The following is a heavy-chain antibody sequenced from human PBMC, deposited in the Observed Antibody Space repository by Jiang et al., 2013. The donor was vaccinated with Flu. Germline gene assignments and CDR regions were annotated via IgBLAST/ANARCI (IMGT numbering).Heavy chain of an antibody. Sequence: SGAEVKKPGASVKVSCKASGYTFSNYAMNWVRQAPGQGLEWMGWINTKTGNPTYAQGFTGRYVFSLDTSVSTTYLQISSLKAEDTAVYFCARDGEVSTSSLFDYWGQGTLVTVSS. CDR2: INTKTGNP. CDR1: GYTFSNYA. J-gene: IGHJ4*02. D-gene: IGHD5/OR15-5a*01. CDR3: ARDGEVSTSSLFDY. V-gene: IGHV7-4-1*02.